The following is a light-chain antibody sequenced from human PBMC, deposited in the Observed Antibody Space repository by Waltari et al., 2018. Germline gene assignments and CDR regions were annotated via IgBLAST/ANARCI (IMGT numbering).Light chain of an antibody. CDR2: ATS. CDR3: QQSYSTPLT. V-gene: IGKV1-39*01. Sequence: RLPKSPSSLPASEGTRFTITCRASQSISSYLNWYQQKPGKAPNLLIYATSSLQSGVPSRFNGSRSGTEFTLTISSLQPEDFATYYCQQSYSTPLTFGGGTKVEIK. CDR1: QSISSY. J-gene: IGKJ4*01.